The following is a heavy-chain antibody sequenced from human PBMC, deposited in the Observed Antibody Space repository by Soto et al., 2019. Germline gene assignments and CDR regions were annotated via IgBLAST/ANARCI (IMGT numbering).Heavy chain of an antibody. D-gene: IGHD3-9*01. J-gene: IGHJ6*02. CDR2: IIPIFGTA. V-gene: IGHV1-69*13. CDR3: ARDQRPYRDILTFYGMDV. Sequence: ASVKVSCKASGGTFSSYAISWVRQAPGQGLEWMGGIIPIFGTANYAQKFQGRVTITADESTSTAYMELSSLRSEDTAVYYCARDQRPYRDILTFYGMDVWGQGTTVTVYS. CDR1: GGTFSSYA.